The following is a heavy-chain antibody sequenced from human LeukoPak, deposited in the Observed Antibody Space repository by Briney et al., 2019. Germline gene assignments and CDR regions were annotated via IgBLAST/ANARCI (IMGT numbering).Heavy chain of an antibody. CDR3: ARYSRAYNWTDP. V-gene: IGHV4-59*01. D-gene: IGHD2-21*01. CDR1: GDSISNYY. J-gene: IGHJ5*02. CDR2: IHYSGST. Sequence: PSETLSLTCSVSGDSISNYYWSWIRQPPGKGLEWIGYIHYSGSTNYRPSLKSRVTISVDTSKNQFSLKLNSVTAADTAVYYCARYSRAYNWTDPWGQGTLVTVSS.